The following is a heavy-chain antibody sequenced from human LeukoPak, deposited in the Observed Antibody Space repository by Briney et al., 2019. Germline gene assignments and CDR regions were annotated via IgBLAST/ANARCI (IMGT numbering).Heavy chain of an antibody. CDR1: GYTFTGYY. J-gene: IGHJ4*02. D-gene: IGHD3-16*02. V-gene: IGHV1-2*02. Sequence: GASVKVSCKASGYTFTGYYMHWVRPAPGQGLEWMGWINPNSGGTNYAQKLQGRVTMTRDTSISTAYMELSRLRSDDTAVYYCARDLGVTFGGVIVISSLYFDYWGQGTLVTVSS. CDR3: ARDLGVTFGGVIVISSLYFDY. CDR2: INPNSGGT.